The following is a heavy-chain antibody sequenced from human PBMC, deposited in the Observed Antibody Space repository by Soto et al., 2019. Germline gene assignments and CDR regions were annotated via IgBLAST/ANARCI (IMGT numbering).Heavy chain of an antibody. D-gene: IGHD4-17*01. CDR2: ISGSGGST. Sequence: PGGSLRLSCAASGFHFSSYSMSWVRQAPGKGLEWVSAISGSGGSTYYADSVKGRFTISRDNSKNTLYLQMNSLRAEDTAVYYCAKDPQLRWKDLDIWGQGTMVTVSS. CDR1: GFHFSSYS. J-gene: IGHJ3*02. CDR3: AKDPQLRWKDLDI. V-gene: IGHV3-23*01.